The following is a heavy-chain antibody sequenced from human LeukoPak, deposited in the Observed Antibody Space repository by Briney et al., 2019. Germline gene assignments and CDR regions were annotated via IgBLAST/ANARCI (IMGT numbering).Heavy chain of an antibody. CDR3: TRAGGFDNFLDY. CDR2: IRSKVHDSTP. V-gene: IGHV3-49*04. D-gene: IGHD5-12*01. CDR1: TLTFGEYC. Sequence: GRSLRLSCTTSTLTFGEYCFNWVRQAPRKGLEWVGFIRSKVHDSTPQYAASVKGRVTISRDDSKDTAYLQIINLKTEDTAIYYCTRAGGFDNFLDYWGQGTPVTVSS. J-gene: IGHJ4*02.